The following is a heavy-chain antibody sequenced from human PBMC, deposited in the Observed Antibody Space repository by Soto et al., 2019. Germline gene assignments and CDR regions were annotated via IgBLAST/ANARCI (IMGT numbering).Heavy chain of an antibody. J-gene: IGHJ4*02. V-gene: IGHV1-3*01. CDR3: ARGDRYYYDSSGYHSPGY. CDR2: INAGNGNT. CDR1: GYTFTSYA. Sequence: ASVKVSCKASGYTFTSYAMHWVRQAPGQRLEWMGWINAGNGNTKYSQKFQGRVTITRDTSASTAYMELSSLRSEDTAVYYCARGDRYYYDSSGYHSPGYWGQGTLVTVSS. D-gene: IGHD3-22*01.